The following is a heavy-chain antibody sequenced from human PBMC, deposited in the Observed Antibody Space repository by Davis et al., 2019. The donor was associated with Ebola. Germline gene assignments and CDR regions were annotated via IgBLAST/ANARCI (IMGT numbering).Heavy chain of an antibody. CDR3: ARLGAEGLWFRGYYYYYGMDV. D-gene: IGHD3-10*01. CDR1: GYSFTSYW. CDR2: IYPGDSDT. J-gene: IGHJ6*02. Sequence: GGSLRLFCKGSGYSFTSYWIGWVRQMPGKGLEWMGIIYPGDSDTRYSPSFQGQVTISADKSISTAYLQWSSLKASDTAMYYCARLGAEGLWFRGYYYYYGMDVWGQGTTVTVSS. V-gene: IGHV5-51*01.